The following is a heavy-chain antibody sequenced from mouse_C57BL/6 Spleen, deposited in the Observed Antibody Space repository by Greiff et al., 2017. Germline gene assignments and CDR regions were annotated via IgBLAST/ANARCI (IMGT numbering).Heavy chain of an antibody. V-gene: IGHV3-6*01. CDR1: GYSITSGYY. CDR3: ARERGYDGYYFDY. Sequence: DVQLQESGPGLVKPSQSLSLTCSVTGYSITSGYYWNWIRQFPGNKLEWMGYISYDGSNNYNPSLKNRISITRDTSKNQFFLKLNSVTTEDTATYYCARERGYDGYYFDYWGQCTTLTVSS. D-gene: IGHD2-3*01. CDR2: ISYDGSN. J-gene: IGHJ2*01.